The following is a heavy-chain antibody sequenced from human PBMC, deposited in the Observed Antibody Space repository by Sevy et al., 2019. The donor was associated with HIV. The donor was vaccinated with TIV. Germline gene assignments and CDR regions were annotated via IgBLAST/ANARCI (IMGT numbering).Heavy chain of an antibody. V-gene: IGHV4-59*01. CDR3: ARAPPVRSGDDSHNWFDP. J-gene: IGHJ5*02. CDR2: IYYTGST. D-gene: IGHD5-12*01. Sequence: SETLSLTCTVSGGSISAYYWSWIRQPPGKPLEYIGYIYYTGSTNYNPSLKSRVTISVDTSKNQFSLKLNSVTAADTAVYFCARAPPVRSGDDSHNWFDPRGQGTLVTVSS. CDR1: GGSISAYY.